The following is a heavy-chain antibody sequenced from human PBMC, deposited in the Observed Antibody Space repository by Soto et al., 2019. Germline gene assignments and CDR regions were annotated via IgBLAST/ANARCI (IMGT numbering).Heavy chain of an antibody. V-gene: IGHV1-69*01. J-gene: IGHJ4*02. CDR1: GGTFSSYS. CDR3: ARDYGHDCSGGRCYFYF. D-gene: IGHD2-15*01. Sequence: QVQLVQSGAEVKKPGSSVKVSCKASGGTFSSYSISWVRQAPGQGLEWMGGITPIFGTANYAQKFQGRVTITADESTSTAHMELSSLRSEDTAVYYCARDYGHDCSGGRCYFYFWGQGTLVTVSS. CDR2: ITPIFGTA.